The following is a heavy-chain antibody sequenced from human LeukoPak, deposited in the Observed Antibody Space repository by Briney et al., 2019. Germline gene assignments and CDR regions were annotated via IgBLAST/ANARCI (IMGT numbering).Heavy chain of an antibody. CDR2: ISYDGSNK. Sequence: GGSLRLSCAASGFTFSSYAMHWVRQAPGKGLEWVAVISYDGSNKYYADPVKGRFTISRDNSKNTLYLQMNSLRAEDTAVYYCARDRYYDSSGYSNWFDPWGQGTLVTVSS. CDR3: ARDRYYDSSGYSNWFDP. D-gene: IGHD3-22*01. J-gene: IGHJ5*02. CDR1: GFTFSSYA. V-gene: IGHV3-30-3*01.